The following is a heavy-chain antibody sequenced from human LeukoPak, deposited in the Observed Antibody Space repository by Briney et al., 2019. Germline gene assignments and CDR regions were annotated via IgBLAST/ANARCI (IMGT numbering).Heavy chain of an antibody. J-gene: IGHJ4*02. V-gene: IGHV4-61*08. Sequence: SETLSLTCAVSGGSISSGGYSWSWIRQPPGKGLEWIGYIYYSGSTYYNPTLKSRVTISVDTSKNQLSLKLISVTAADTAVYYCARDQATIILGYFDYWGQGTLVTVSS. CDR3: ARDQATIILGYFDY. CDR2: IYYSGST. CDR1: GGSISSGGYS. D-gene: IGHD1-26*01.